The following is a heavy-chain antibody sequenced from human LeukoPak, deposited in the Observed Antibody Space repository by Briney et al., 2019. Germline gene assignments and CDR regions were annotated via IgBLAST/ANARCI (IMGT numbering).Heavy chain of an antibody. J-gene: IGHJ5*02. CDR3: AKDNSGSYYPNWFDP. D-gene: IGHD3-10*01. Sequence: PGRSLRLSCAASGFTFSSYAMSWVRQAPGKGLEWVSAISGSGGSTYYADSVKGRFTISRDNSKNTLYLQMNSLRAEDTAVYYCAKDNSGSYYPNWFDPWGQGTLVTVSS. V-gene: IGHV3-23*01. CDR1: GFTFSSYA. CDR2: ISGSGGST.